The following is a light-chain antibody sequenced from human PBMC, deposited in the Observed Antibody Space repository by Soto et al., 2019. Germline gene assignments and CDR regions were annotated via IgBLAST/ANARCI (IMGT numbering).Light chain of an antibody. CDR2: SNN. J-gene: IGLJ2*01. V-gene: IGLV1-44*01. CDR3: ATWDDSLNAVV. Sequence: QSVLTQPPPASGTPGQRVTFPCSGSTSTIGSNTVNWYQQLPGTAPKLLIYSNNHRPSGVPDRFSGSKSGTSASLAISGLQSEDSADYYCATWDDSLNAVVFGGGTKVTVL. CDR1: TSTIGSNT.